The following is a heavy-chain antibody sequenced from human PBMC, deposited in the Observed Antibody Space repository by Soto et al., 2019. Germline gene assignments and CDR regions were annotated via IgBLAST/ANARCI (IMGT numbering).Heavy chain of an antibody. V-gene: IGHV4-4*02. Sequence: SETLSLTCAVSGGSISSSNWWSWVRQPPGKGLEWIGEIYHSGSTNYNPSLKSRVTISVDTSKNQFSLKLSSVTAADTAVYYCARDQSIRSSGGWFDPGGHGTLVTV. CDR2: IYHSGST. J-gene: IGHJ5*02. CDR3: ARDQSIRSSGGWFDP. CDR1: GGSISSSNW. D-gene: IGHD1-26*01.